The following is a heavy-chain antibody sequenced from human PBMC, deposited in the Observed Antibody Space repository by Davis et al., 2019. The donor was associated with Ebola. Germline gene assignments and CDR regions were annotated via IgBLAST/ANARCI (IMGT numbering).Heavy chain of an antibody. CDR3: ARDVGHDYGDYISGMDV. CDR1: GFTFDDYA. D-gene: IGHD4-17*01. J-gene: IGHJ6*02. CDR2: IRWNSGSI. Sequence: GGSLRLSCAASGFTFDDYAMHWVRQAPGKGLAWVSGIRWNSGSIVYADSVKGRFTISRDNAKNSLYLQMNSLRAEDTAVYYCARDVGHDYGDYISGMDVWGQGTTVTVSS. V-gene: IGHV3-9*01.